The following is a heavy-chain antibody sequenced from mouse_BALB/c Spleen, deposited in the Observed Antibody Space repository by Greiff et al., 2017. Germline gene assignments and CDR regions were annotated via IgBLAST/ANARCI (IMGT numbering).Heavy chain of an antibody. V-gene: IGHV1S81*02. Sequence: VQLQQPGAELVKPGASVKLSCKASGYTFTSYWMHWVKQRPGQGLEWIGEINPSNGRTNYNEKFKSKATLTVDKSYSTAYMQLSSLTSEDSAVYYCARGSSWFAYWGQGTLVTVSA. CDR3: ARGSSWFAY. J-gene: IGHJ3*01. CDR1: GYTFTSYW. CDR2: INPSNGRT.